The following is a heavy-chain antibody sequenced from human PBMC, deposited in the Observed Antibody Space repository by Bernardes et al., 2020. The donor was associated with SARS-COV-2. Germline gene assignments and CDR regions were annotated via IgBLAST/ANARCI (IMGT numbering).Heavy chain of an antibody. Sequence: GGSLRLSCAASGFTFDDYAMHWVRQAPGKGLEWVSGISWNSGSIGYADSVKGRFSISRDNSKNTLYLQMKSLRAEDTAVYYCAKGGYGGQYWGQGILVTVSS. CDR1: GFTFDDYA. V-gene: IGHV3-9*01. J-gene: IGHJ4*02. CDR2: ISWNSGSI. D-gene: IGHD4-17*01. CDR3: AKGGYGGQY.